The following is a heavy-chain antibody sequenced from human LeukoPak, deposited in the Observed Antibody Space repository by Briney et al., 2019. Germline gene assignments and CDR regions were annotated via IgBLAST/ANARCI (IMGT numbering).Heavy chain of an antibody. CDR2: IYYSGST. J-gene: IGHJ3*02. CDR3: ARRFDI. Sequence: SETLSLTCTVSGGSISSYYWSWIRQPPGKGLEWIGYIYYSGSTNYNPSLKSRVTISVDTSKNQFSLKLSSVTAADTAVYYCARRFDIRGQGTMVTVSS. CDR1: GGSISSYY. V-gene: IGHV4-59*08.